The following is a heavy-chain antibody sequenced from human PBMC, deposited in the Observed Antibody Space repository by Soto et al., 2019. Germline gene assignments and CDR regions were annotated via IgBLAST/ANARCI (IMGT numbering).Heavy chain of an antibody. CDR1: GGTFSSYA. CDR2: INPNSGGT. J-gene: IGHJ3*02. CDR3: ARDMAYCGGDCSLRGSDAFDI. D-gene: IGHD2-21*02. Sequence: ASVKVSCKASGGTFSSYAISWVRQAPGQGLEWMGWINPNSGGTNYAQKFQGWVTMTRDTSISTAYMELSRLRSDDTAVYYCARDMAYCGGDCSLRGSDAFDIWGQGTMVTVSS. V-gene: IGHV1-2*04.